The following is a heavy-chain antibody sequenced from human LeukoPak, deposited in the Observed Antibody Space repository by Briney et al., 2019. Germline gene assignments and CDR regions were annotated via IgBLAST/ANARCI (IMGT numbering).Heavy chain of an antibody. V-gene: IGHV4-34*01. J-gene: IGHJ4*02. CDR3: ARHGPWLDFDFDY. CDR2: INHSGST. Sequence: SETLSLTCAVYGGSFSGYNWSWIRQPPGKGLEWIGEINHSGSTNYNPSLKSRVTISVDTSKNQFSLKLSSVTAADTAVYYCARHGPWLDFDFDYWGQGTLVTVSS. D-gene: IGHD6-19*01. CDR1: GGSFSGYN.